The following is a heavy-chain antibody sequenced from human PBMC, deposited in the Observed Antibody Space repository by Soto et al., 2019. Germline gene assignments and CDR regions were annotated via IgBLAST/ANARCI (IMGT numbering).Heavy chain of an antibody. Sequence: SVKVSCKASGGTFSSYAISWVRQAPGQGLEWVGGIIPIFGTANYAQKFQGRVTITADESTSTAYMELSSLRSEDTAVYYCARDHSIAARHFDYWGQGTLVTVPQ. D-gene: IGHD6-6*01. CDR3: ARDHSIAARHFDY. CDR1: GGTFSSYA. V-gene: IGHV1-69*13. CDR2: IIPIFGTA. J-gene: IGHJ4*02.